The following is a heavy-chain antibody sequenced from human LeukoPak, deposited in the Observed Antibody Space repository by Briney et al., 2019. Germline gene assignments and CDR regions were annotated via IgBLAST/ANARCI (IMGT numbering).Heavy chain of an antibody. CDR1: GFTFSSYA. CDR3: AKDGRGSWPLDFDY. J-gene: IGHJ4*02. Sequence: GGSLRLSCAASGFTFSSYAMSWVRQPPGKGLEWVSAISGGGGSTYYADSVKGRFTISRDNSKNTLYLRMNSLRAEDTAVYYCAKDGRGSWPLDFDYWGQGTLVTVSS. D-gene: IGHD2-15*01. CDR2: ISGGGGST. V-gene: IGHV3-23*01.